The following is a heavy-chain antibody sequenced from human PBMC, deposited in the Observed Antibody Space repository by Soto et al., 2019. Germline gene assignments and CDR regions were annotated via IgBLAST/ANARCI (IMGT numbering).Heavy chain of an antibody. CDR3: AMGSDSSGYYDY. Sequence: SETLSLTCAVYGGSFSGYYWSWIRQPPGKGLEWIGEINHSGSTNYNPSLKSRVTISVDMSKNQFSLKLSSVTAADTAVYYCAMGSDSSGYYDYWGQGTLVTVSS. V-gene: IGHV4-34*01. J-gene: IGHJ4*02. CDR1: GGSFSGYY. D-gene: IGHD3-22*01. CDR2: INHSGST.